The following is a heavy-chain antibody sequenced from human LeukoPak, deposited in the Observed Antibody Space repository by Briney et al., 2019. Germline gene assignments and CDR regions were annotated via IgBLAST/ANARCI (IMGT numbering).Heavy chain of an antibody. CDR2: IIPIFGTA. J-gene: IGHJ3*02. D-gene: IGHD6-19*01. CDR3: ARGSSVLAVAGAFDI. V-gene: IGHV1-69*13. CDR1: GGTFSSYA. Sequence: GASVKVSCKASGGTFSSYAISWVRQAPGQGLEWMGGIIPIFGTANYAQKFQGRVTITADESTSTAYMELSSLRSEDTAVYYCARGSSVLAVAGAFDIWGQGTMVTVSS.